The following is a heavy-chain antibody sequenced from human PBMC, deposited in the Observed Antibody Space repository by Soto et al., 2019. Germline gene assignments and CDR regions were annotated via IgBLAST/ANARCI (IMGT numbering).Heavy chain of an antibody. CDR1: GFNFRNYA. V-gene: IGHV3-23*01. Sequence: EVQLLESGGGLVQPGGSLRLSCAASGFNFRNYAMSWVRQAPGKGLEWVSTISSGDDFTYYADSVKGRFTISRDYSKSTLYLQINTRRAEDTAVYYCVSDRQERSFSWGQGTMVSVSS. D-gene: IGHD2-21*01. CDR3: VSDRQERSFS. CDR2: ISSGDDFT. J-gene: IGHJ5*02.